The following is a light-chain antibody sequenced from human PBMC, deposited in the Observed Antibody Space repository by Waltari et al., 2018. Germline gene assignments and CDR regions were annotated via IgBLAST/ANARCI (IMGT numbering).Light chain of an antibody. V-gene: IGKV4-1*01. CDR3: QQYYGTPLT. CDR2: WAS. CDR1: QSILHSSNNRNY. J-gene: IGKJ4*01. Sequence: DIVMTQSPDSLAVSLGERATINCKASQSILHSSNNRNYFGWYQQKPGQHPKLLFYWASARESGVPDRFSGSGSGTDFTLTINSLQAEDVAVYYCQQYYGTPLTFGGGTKVEIK.